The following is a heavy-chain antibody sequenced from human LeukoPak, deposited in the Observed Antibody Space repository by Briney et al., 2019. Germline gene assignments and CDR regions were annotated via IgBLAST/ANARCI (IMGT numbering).Heavy chain of an antibody. Sequence: PGGSLRLSCAASGFTFSSHGMHWVRQAPGKGLQWVAFIKFDGLVTYYADSVKGRFTISRDKSKNTLFLQMKSLRADDTAVYFCAKDRQYYASGSYSHWGQGTLVTVSP. J-gene: IGHJ4*02. D-gene: IGHD3-10*01. V-gene: IGHV3-30*02. CDR1: GFTFSSHG. CDR2: IKFDGLVT. CDR3: AKDRQYYASGSYSH.